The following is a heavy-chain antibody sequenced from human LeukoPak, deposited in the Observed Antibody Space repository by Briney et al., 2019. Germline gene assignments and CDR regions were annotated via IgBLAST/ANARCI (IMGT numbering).Heavy chain of an antibody. J-gene: IGHJ3*02. D-gene: IGHD1-7*01. Sequence: GGSLRLSCASSGFTFSNSWMSWVRQAPGKGLEWVANIKQDESEKNYVDSVKGRFTISRDNAKNSLYLQMNSLRVEDTAVYYCVRDETWNFGLSWYDGYDIWGQGTMVTVSS. CDR2: IKQDESEK. V-gene: IGHV3-7*01. CDR1: GFTFSNSW. CDR3: VRDETWNFGLSWYDGYDI.